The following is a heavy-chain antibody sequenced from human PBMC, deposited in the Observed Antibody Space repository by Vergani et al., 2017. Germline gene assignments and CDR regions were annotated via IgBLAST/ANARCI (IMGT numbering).Heavy chain of an antibody. CDR1: GGSISSYY. J-gene: IGHJ6*03. V-gene: IGHV4-59*01. Sequence: QVQLQESGPGLVKPSETLSLTCTVSGGSISSYYWSWIRQPPGKGLEWIGYIYYSGSTNYNPSLKRRVTISVDTSKNQFSLKLSSVTAADTAVYYCARGYYDFWSGPYYYYYMDVWGKGTTVTVSS. CDR3: ARGYYDFWSGPYYYYYMDV. CDR2: IYYSGST. D-gene: IGHD3-3*01.